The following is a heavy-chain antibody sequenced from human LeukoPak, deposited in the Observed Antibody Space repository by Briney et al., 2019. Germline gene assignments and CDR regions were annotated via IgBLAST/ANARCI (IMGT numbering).Heavy chain of an antibody. CDR3: AREVLLWFGELSLGNLDY. CDR1: GGSIGSGDYY. J-gene: IGHJ4*02. D-gene: IGHD3-10*01. Sequence: SETLSLTCTVSGGSIGSGDYYWSWTRQPPGKGLEWIGYIYYSGNTYYNPSLKSRVTISVDTSKNQFSLRLSSVTAADTAVYYCAREVLLWFGELSLGNLDYWGQGTLVTVSS. V-gene: IGHV4-30-4*01. CDR2: IYYSGNT.